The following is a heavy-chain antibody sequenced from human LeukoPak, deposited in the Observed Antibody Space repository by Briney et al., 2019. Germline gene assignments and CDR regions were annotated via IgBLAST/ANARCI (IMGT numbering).Heavy chain of an antibody. CDR1: GYTFTTYF. J-gene: IGHJ3*02. D-gene: IGHD6-13*01. CDR2: INPYSGGT. Sequence: ASEKVSCKASGYTFTTYFMHWVRQAPGQGLEWMGWINPYSGGTDSAQKFQGRVTMTRDTSISTVYMELSRLRSDDTAVYYCARDTYTSSWYHDAFDIWGQGTMVTVSS. V-gene: IGHV1-2*02. CDR3: ARDTYTSSWYHDAFDI.